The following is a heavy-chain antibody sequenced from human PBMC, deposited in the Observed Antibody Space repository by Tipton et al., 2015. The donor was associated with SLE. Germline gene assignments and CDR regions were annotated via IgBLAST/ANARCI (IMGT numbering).Heavy chain of an antibody. V-gene: IGHV4-38-2*01. CDR3: ARVGPSRIAGATSAFDF. D-gene: IGHD1-26*01. J-gene: IGHJ4*02. CDR1: GYSIRTGYF. CDR2: IHPGGDT. Sequence: GLVKPSETLSLTCDVSGYSIRTGYFWAWLRQPPGKGLEWIGRIHPGGDTLYNPSLRSRVIISVDTSKNQFFLRLNFVTAADTAVYFCARVGPSRIAGATSAFDFWGEGTLVTVTS.